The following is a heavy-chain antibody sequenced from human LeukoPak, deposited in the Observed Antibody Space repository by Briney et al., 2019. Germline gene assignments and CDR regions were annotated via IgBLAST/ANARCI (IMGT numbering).Heavy chain of an antibody. CDR2: MNPNSGNT. J-gene: IGHJ2*01. D-gene: IGHD5-18*01. CDR3: ARVGSSSYGCAWYFDL. Sequence: ASVKVSCKASGYTFTSYDINWVRQATGQGHEWMGWMNPNSGNTGYAQKFQGRVTMTRNTSISTAYMELSSLRSEDTAVYYCARVGSSSYGCAWYFDLWGRGTLVTVSS. V-gene: IGHV1-8*01. CDR1: GYTFTSYD.